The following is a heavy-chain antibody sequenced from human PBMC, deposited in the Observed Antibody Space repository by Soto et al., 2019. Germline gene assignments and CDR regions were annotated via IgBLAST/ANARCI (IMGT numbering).Heavy chain of an antibody. CDR1: GGSISTYY. Sequence: KTSETLSLTCNISGGSISTYYWVWIRQSPRRGLELIGSISYSGRTYDNPSLQSRVTISIDASKNQFSLKLTSVTTADTAVYYCARRRASDYGGNHHPYYFDRWGQGALVTVSS. D-gene: IGHD4-17*01. CDR3: ARRRASDYGGNHHPYYFDR. CDR2: ISYSGRT. J-gene: IGHJ4*02. V-gene: IGHV4-39*01.